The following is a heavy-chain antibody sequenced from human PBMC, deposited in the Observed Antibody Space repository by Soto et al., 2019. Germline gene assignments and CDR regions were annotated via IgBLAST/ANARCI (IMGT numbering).Heavy chain of an antibody. V-gene: IGHV3-15*01. CDR1: GFTVSDSW. Sequence: GGSLRLSCAASGFTVSDSWMSWVRQAPGKGLEWVGRILSNTDGGRRDYAGPVTGRFRMSRDDSRNTLYLEMNSLTTEDTDVYYCVTSDYIWGSHRYRWDYSDQGSLVTVSS. CDR3: VTSDYIWGSHRYRWDY. D-gene: IGHD3-16*02. J-gene: IGHJ4*02. CDR2: ILSNTDGGRR.